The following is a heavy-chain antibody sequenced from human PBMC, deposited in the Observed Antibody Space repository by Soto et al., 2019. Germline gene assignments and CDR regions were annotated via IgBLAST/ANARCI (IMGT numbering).Heavy chain of an antibody. J-gene: IGHJ3*02. D-gene: IGHD1-26*01. CDR3: ARRRDGGSYNAFDI. Sequence: GSLKISCQASGYSFNTYWISWVRQMPGKGLECMGRIDPTDSYTDYGPSFEGHVTMSVDRSINTAYLEWSSLKASDTAMYYCARRRDGGSYNAFDIWGQGTMVTV. CDR1: GYSFNTYW. V-gene: IGHV5-10-1*01. CDR2: IDPTDSYT.